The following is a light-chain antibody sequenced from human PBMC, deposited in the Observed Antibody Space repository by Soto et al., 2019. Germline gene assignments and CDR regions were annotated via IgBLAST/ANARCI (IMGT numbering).Light chain of an antibody. V-gene: IGLV2-14*01. CDR2: EVS. CDR1: SSDVGGYNY. J-gene: IGLJ2*01. Sequence: QSVLTQPASVSGSPGQSITISCTGTSSDVGGYNYVSWYQQHPGKAPKLMIYEVSNRPSGVSNCFSGSKSGNTASLTISGLQAEDEADYYCSSYTSSSTPHVVFGGGTQLTVL. CDR3: SSYTSSSTPHVV.